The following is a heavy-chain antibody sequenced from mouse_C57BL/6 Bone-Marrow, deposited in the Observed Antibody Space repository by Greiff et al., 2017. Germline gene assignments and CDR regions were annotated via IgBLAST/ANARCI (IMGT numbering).Heavy chain of an antibody. Sequence: EVQVVESGEGLVKPGGSLKLSCAASGFTFSSYAMSWVRQTPETRLEWVAYISSGGDYIYYADTVKGRFTISRDNARNTLYLQMSSLKSEDTAMYYCTRDYYGSSFAYWGQGTLVTVSA. CDR3: TRDYYGSSFAY. CDR2: ISSGGDYI. J-gene: IGHJ3*01. D-gene: IGHD1-1*01. CDR1: GFTFSSYA. V-gene: IGHV5-9-1*02.